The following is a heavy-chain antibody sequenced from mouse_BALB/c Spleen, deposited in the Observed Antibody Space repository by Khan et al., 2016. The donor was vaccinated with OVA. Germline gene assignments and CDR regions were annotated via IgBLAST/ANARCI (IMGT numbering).Heavy chain of an antibody. CDR1: GYTFTDYY. V-gene: IGHV1-77*01. J-gene: IGHJ3*01. D-gene: IGHD1-2*01. CDR2: ISPGSGDT. Sequence: QVQLQQSGAELARPGASVKLSCKASGYTFTDYYINWVKLRTGQGLEWIGEISPGSGDTYYNERFKGKATLTADKSSSTAYLQLSSLTSEASAVYVCARSKYFGYTFAYWGQGTLVTVSA. CDR3: ARSKYFGYTFAY.